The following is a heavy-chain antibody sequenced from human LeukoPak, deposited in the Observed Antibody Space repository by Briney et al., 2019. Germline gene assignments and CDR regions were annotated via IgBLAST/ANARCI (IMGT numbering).Heavy chain of an antibody. CDR3: ARRVKSGSEFDY. CDR2: IYYSGST. J-gene: IGHJ4*02. D-gene: IGHD3-10*01. V-gene: IGHV4-31*03. Sequence: PSETLSLTCTVSGGSISSGGYYWSWIRQHPGKGLEWIGYIYYSGSTYYNPSLKSRVTISVDTSKNQFSLKLSSVTAADTAVYYCARRVKSGSEFDYWGQGTLVTVSS. CDR1: GGSISSGGYY.